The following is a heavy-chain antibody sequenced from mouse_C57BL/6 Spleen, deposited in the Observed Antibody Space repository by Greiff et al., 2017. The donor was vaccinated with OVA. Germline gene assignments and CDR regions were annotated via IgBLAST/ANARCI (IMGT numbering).Heavy chain of an antibody. CDR1: GYPFTSYW. J-gene: IGHJ3*01. V-gene: IGHV1-53*01. CDR3: ARWDGYYAY. CDR2: INLSNGGT. D-gene: IGHD2-3*01. Sequence: QVQLKQPGTELVKPGASVKLSCKASGYPFTSYWMHWVKQRPGQGLEWIGTINLSNGGTNYNEKIKSKATLTVDKSTSTAYMKISSLTSEDSAVYSCARWDGYYAYWGQGTLVTVSA.